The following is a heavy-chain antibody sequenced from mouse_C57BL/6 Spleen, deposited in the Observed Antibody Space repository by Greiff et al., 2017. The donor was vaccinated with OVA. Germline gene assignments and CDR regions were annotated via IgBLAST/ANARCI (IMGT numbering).Heavy chain of an antibody. D-gene: IGHD1-1*02. CDR2: IRNKANGYTT. Sequence: DVMLVESGGGLVQPGGSLSLSCAASGFTFTDYYMSWVRQPPGKALEWLGFIRNKANGYTTEYSASVKGRFTISRDNSQSILYLQMNALRAEDSATYYCARSHMAYYAMDYWGQGTSVTVSS. CDR3: ARSHMAYYAMDY. V-gene: IGHV7-3*01. J-gene: IGHJ4*01. CDR1: GFTFTDYY.